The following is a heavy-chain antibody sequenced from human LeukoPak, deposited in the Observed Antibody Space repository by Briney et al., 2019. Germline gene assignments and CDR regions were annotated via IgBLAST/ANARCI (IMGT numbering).Heavy chain of an antibody. D-gene: IGHD1-14*01. CDR3: ARDNRSPGPVLADY. CDR2: ISTYDAKT. CDR1: GYTFVRYG. J-gene: IGHJ4*02. Sequence: ASVTVSCKASGYTFVRYGVNWVRQAPGQGREWMGWISTYDAKTHYAERLQDRFTMTRDISASTVYMELRSLTSDDTAVYYCARDNRSPGPVLADYWGQGTLVTVSS. V-gene: IGHV1-18*01.